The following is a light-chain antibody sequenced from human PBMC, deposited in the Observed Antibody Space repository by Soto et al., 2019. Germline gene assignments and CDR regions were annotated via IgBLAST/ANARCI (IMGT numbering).Light chain of an antibody. CDR1: SSDIGGYNH. V-gene: IGLV2-14*03. CDR2: DVS. CDR3: SSWTTSSIPLYD. Sequence: QSALTQPASVSGSPGQSISISCTGTSSDIGGYNHVSWYQQHPGKAPKLMIYDVSNRPSGVSNRFSGSKSGNTASLTISGLQAEDEADYYSSSWTTSSIPLYDFGTGTKVTVL. J-gene: IGLJ1*01.